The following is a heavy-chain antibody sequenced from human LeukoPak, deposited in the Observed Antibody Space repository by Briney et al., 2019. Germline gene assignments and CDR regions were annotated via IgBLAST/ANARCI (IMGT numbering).Heavy chain of an antibody. Sequence: ASVKVSCKASGYTFTSYDINWVRQATGQGLEWMGWMNPNSGNTGYAQKFQGRVTMTRNTSISTAYMELSSLRSEDTAVYYCARGPRIVGATTYYYGMDVWGQGTTVTVFS. CDR1: GYTFTSYD. V-gene: IGHV1-8*01. CDR3: ARGPRIVGATTYYYGMDV. D-gene: IGHD1-26*01. CDR2: MNPNSGNT. J-gene: IGHJ6*02.